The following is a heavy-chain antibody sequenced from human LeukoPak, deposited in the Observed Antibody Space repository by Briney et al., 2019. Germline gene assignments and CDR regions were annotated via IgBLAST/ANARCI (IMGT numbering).Heavy chain of an antibody. D-gene: IGHD2-2*01. CDR3: ARDPYCSSTSCYGWFDP. V-gene: IGHV1-18*01. CDR1: GYTFTSYG. J-gene: IGHJ5*02. CDR2: ISAYNGNT. Sequence: ASAKVSCKASGYTFTSYGISWVRQAPGQGLEWMGCISAYNGNTNYAQKLQGRVTMTTDTSTSTAYMELRSLRSDDTAVYYCARDPYCSSTSCYGWFDPWGQGTLVTVSS.